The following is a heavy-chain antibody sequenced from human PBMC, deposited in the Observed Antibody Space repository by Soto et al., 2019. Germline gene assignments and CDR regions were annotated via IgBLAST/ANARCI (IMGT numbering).Heavy chain of an antibody. CDR2: IISIFGAV. CDR3: SGSPDWSYALNQLVINTSGFY. Sequence: QVQLVQSGAEVKKPGSSVKVSCKASGGPFTRYAFSWVRQAPGQGLEWMGGIISIFGAVHYAQKFQGRVTITADESTSTAYMELSSLRSEDTAVYFGSGSPDWSYALNQLVINTSGFYWGQGTLVTVSS. D-gene: IGHD2-21*01. CDR1: GGPFTRYA. V-gene: IGHV1-69*01. J-gene: IGHJ4*02.